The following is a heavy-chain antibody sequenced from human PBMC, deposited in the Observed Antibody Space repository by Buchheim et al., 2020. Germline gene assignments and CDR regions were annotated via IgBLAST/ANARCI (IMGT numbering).Heavy chain of an antibody. Sequence: QVQLVQSGAEVKKPGSSVKVSCKASGGTFSSYAISWVRQAPGQGLEWMGRIIPILGIANYAQKFQGRVTITADKSTSTAYMELSSLRSEDTAVYYCARTFDCSGGSCPLGYYYYYGMDVWGQGTT. D-gene: IGHD2-15*01. CDR3: ARTFDCSGGSCPLGYYYYYGMDV. J-gene: IGHJ6*02. CDR2: IIPILGIA. CDR1: GGTFSSYA. V-gene: IGHV1-69*04.